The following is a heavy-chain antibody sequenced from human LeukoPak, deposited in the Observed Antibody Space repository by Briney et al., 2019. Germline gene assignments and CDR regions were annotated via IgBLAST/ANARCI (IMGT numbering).Heavy chain of an antibody. J-gene: IGHJ1*01. D-gene: IGHD3-22*01. CDR2: ISGSGGST. CDR1: GFTFSSYA. V-gene: IGHV3-23*01. Sequence: PGGSLRLSCAASGFTFSSYAMSWVRQAPGKGLEWVSAISGSGGSTYYADSVKGRFTISRDNSKNTLYLQMNSLRAEDTAVYYCAKDSLEYYYDSSGYYYGLRMGYFQHWGQGTLVTVSS. CDR3: AKDSLEYYYDSSGYYYGLRMGYFQH.